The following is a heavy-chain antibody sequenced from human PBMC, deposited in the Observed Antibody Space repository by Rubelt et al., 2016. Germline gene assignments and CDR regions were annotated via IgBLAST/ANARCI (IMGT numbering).Heavy chain of an antibody. Sequence: VQLVESGGGVVQPGRSLRLSCAASGFTFSSYWMHWVSQAPGKEMVWVSRIKSDGSTTSDADTVKARFTISRDNAKKTLDLQMNNLGAEETAVYYCAVGWESLDNWGQGTLVTVSS. V-gene: IGHV3-74*02. D-gene: IGHD1-26*01. CDR2: IKSDGSTT. CDR1: GFTFSSYW. CDR3: AVGWESLDN. J-gene: IGHJ4*02.